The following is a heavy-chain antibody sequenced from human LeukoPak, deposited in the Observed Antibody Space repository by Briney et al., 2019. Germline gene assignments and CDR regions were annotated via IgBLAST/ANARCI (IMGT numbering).Heavy chain of an antibody. CDR2: ISAYNGNT. V-gene: IGHV1-18*01. CDR3: ARAFPDYGGKRYYYYYMDV. Sequence: GASVKVSCKASGYTFTSYGISWVRQAPGQGLEWMGWISAYNGNTNYAQKLQGRVTMTTDTSTSTAYMELRSLRSDDTAVYYCARAFPDYGGKRYYYYYMDVWGKGTAVTVSS. J-gene: IGHJ6*03. D-gene: IGHD4-23*01. CDR1: GYTFTSYG.